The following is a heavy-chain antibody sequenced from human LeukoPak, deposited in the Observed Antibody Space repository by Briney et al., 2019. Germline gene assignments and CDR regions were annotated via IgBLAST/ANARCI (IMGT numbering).Heavy chain of an antibody. CDR2: ISYDGSNK. D-gene: IGHD2-2*02. CDR1: GFTFSSYA. V-gene: IGHV3-30-3*01. J-gene: IGHJ4*02. Sequence: GRSLRLSCAASGFTFSSYAMHWVRQAPGKGLEWVAVISYDGSNKYYADSVKGRFTISRDNSRNTLYLQMNSLRAGDTAVYYCARGFRQPIRKVDYWGQGTLVTVSS. CDR3: ARGFRQPIRKVDY.